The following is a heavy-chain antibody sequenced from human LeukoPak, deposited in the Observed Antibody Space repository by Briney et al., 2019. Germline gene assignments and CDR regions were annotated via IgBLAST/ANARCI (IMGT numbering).Heavy chain of an antibody. CDR2: INPNSGGT. CDR3: ARSKTAARLYDDAFDI. Sequence: GASVKVSCKASGYTFTGYYMHWVRQAPGQGLEWMGWINPNSGGTNYAQKFQGRVTMTRDTSISTAYMELSRLRSDDTAVYYCARSKTAARLYDDAFDIWGQGTMVTVSS. CDR1: GYTFTGYY. J-gene: IGHJ3*02. V-gene: IGHV1-2*02. D-gene: IGHD6-6*01.